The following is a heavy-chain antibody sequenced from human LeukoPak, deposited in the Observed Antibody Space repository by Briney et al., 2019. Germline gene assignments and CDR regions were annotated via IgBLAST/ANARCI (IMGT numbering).Heavy chain of an antibody. CDR3: ARGLTIFEFDY. Sequence: ASVKVSCKASGGTFCSYAISWVRQAPGQGLEWMGGIIPIFGTANYAQKFQGRVTITADESTSTAYMELSSLRSEDTAVYYCARGLTIFEFDYWGQGTLVTVSS. V-gene: IGHV1-69*01. J-gene: IGHJ4*02. CDR2: IIPIFGTA. CDR1: GGTFCSYA. D-gene: IGHD3-3*01.